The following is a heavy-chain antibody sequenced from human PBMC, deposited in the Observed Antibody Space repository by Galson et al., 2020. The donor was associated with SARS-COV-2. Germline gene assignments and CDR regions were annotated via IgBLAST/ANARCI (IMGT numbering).Heavy chain of an antibody. CDR2: ITGSTGVT. D-gene: IGHD6-13*01. J-gene: IGHJ4*02. Sequence: TGGSLRLSCAASGFTFNIYAMSWVRQAPGKGLEWVSVITGSTGVTSYADSVKGRFTISRDNSKNTVDLQMNRLRAEDTAVYYCAKGGSGGIAAFEEYWAPGTLVTVSS. CDR3: AKGGSGGIAAFEEY. V-gene: IGHV3-23*01. CDR1: GFTFNIYA.